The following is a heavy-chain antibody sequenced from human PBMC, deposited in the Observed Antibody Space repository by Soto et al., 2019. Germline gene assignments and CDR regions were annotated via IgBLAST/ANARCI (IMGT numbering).Heavy chain of an antibody. D-gene: IGHD1-20*01. CDR2: VVPKIGSR. CDR1: GGTFSSYT. J-gene: IGHJ4*02. Sequence: QVQLVQSGAEVKKPGSSVRVSCKASGGTFSSYTINWVRQAPGQGLEWMGRVVPKIGSRNFVRKVQGRLTLTADKSTRPAYMELSSLRSEDTAVYYCARGGRENNWSDGNFDYWGQGTRVTVSS. V-gene: IGHV1-69*08. CDR3: ARGGRENNWSDGNFDY.